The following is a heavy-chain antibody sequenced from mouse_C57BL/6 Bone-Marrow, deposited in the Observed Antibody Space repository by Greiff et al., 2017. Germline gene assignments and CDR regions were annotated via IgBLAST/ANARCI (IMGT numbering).Heavy chain of an antibody. Sequence: VQLQQSGAELVRPGASVKLSCTASGFNIKDDYMHWVKQRPEQGLEWIGWIDPENGDTEYASKFQGKATITADTSSNTAYLQLSSLTSEDTAIYYYTTGGYYARDYWGRGISVTVPS. CDR1: GFNIKDDY. CDR2: IDPENGDT. CDR3: TTGGYYARDY. J-gene: IGHJ4*01. V-gene: IGHV14-4*01.